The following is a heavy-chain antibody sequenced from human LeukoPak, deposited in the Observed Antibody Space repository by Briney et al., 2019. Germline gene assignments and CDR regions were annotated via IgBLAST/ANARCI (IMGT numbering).Heavy chain of an antibody. V-gene: IGHV3-23*01. D-gene: IGHD5-12*01. CDR1: GFTFNSYA. CDR2: ITNSGGNT. Sequence: SGVSLRLSCAASGFTFNSYAMSWVRQAPGKGLEWVSGITNSGGNTYYADSVKGRFTISRDNSKSTLYLQMNSLRAEDTAVFYCAKGGQTDRFDYWGQGALVTVSS. J-gene: IGHJ4*02. CDR3: AKGGQTDRFDY.